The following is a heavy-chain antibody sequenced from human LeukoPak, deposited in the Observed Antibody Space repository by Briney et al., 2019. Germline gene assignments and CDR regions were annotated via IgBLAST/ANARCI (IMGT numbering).Heavy chain of an antibody. Sequence: PGGSLRLSCAASGFTFSSYAVSWVRQAPGKGLDWVPTISGSGDRTYYADSVKGRFTISRDNSKNTLYLQMNSLRAEDTAIYYCAKGDYGDYGIFASWGQGTLVTVSS. CDR2: ISGSGDRT. CDR1: GFTFSSYA. J-gene: IGHJ4*02. CDR3: AKGDYGDYGIFAS. D-gene: IGHD4-17*01. V-gene: IGHV3-23*01.